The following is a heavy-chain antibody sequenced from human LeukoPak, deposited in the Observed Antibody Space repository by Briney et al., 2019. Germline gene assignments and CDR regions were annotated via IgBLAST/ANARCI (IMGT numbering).Heavy chain of an antibody. CDR1: GYTFTNYY. CDR2: INLSGGST. J-gene: IGHJ6*02. V-gene: IGHV1-46*01. D-gene: IGHD1-26*01. CDR3: ARGGTYYYYGMDV. Sequence: ASLKVSCKASGYTFTNYYVHWVRQAPGQGLEWMGMINLSGGSTNYAQKFQGRVTMTRDTSRTTVYMELSSLRSEDTAIYYCARGGTYYYYGMDVWGQGTTVTVSS.